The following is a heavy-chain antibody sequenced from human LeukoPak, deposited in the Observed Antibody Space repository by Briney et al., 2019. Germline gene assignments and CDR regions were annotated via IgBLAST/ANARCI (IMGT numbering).Heavy chain of an antibody. V-gene: IGHV3-30-3*01. J-gene: IGHJ4*02. CDR3: ASGGGWVFFN. CDR2: VSYDANNK. D-gene: IGHD6-19*01. CDR1: GFTFSTYT. Sequence: GGSLRLSCATSGFTFSTYTMHWVRQAPGKGLEWLAVVSYDANNKFYADSVKGRFTISRDNSKNTLYPQMNNLRLEDTAVYYCASGGGWVFFNWGQGTLVTVSS.